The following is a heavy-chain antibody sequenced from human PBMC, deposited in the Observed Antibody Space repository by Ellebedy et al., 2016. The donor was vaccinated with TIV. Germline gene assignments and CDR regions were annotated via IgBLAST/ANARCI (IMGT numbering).Heavy chain of an antibody. V-gene: IGHV1-24*01. CDR2: FDPEDSET. D-gene: IGHD3-10*01. CDR3: ATYYYGSGSYYKRGMDV. J-gene: IGHJ6*02. Sequence: ASVKVSXXVSGYTLTELSMHWVRQAPGKGLEWMGGFDPEDSETIYAQKFQGRVTMTADTSTDTAYMELSSLRTEDTAVYYCATYYYGSGSYYKRGMDVWGQGTTVTVSS. CDR1: GYTLTELS.